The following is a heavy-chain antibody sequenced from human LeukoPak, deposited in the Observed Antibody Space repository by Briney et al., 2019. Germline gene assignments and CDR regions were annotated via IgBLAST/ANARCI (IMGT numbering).Heavy chain of an antibody. D-gene: IGHD3-3*01. CDR2: ISPNSGGT. J-gene: IGHJ4*02. CDR1: GYTFTGYY. Sequence: ASVKVSCKASGYTFTGYYMHWVRQAPGQGLEWMGWISPNSGGTNYAQKFQGRVTMTRDTSISTAYMELSRLRSDDTAVYYCARGSDYDFWSGYYTTYYFDYWGQGTLVTVSS. V-gene: IGHV1-2*02. CDR3: ARGSDYDFWSGYYTTYYFDY.